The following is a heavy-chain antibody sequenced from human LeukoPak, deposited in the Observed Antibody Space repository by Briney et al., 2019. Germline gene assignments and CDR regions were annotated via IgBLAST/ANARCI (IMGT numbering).Heavy chain of an antibody. J-gene: IGHJ4*02. D-gene: IGHD3-16*01. CDR1: GALISSNNW. V-gene: IGHV4-4*02. CDR3: ARVDLAVPGAGLGN. CDR2: IYHSGST. Sequence: SETLSLTCAVSGALISSNNWWSWVRQPPGKGLEWMGEIYHSGSTNYNPSLKSRVTTSVDKSRNHFSLNLSSVTAADTAMYYCARVDLAVPGAGLGNWGQGTLVTVSS.